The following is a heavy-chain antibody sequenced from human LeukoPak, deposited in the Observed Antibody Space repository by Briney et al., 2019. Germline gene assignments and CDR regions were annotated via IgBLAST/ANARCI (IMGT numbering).Heavy chain of an antibody. Sequence: PSETLSLTCTVSGGSISSSSYYWAWIRQPPGKGLEWIGSIFYTGSTYYNPSLKSRVTFSIDKSKNQVSLNLKSVTAADTAMYYCARDNRLRGSYYNGMDVWGQGTTVTVSS. V-gene: IGHV4-39*07. CDR2: IFYTGST. CDR3: ARDNRLRGSYYNGMDV. J-gene: IGHJ6*02. CDR1: GGSISSSSYY. D-gene: IGHD3-16*01.